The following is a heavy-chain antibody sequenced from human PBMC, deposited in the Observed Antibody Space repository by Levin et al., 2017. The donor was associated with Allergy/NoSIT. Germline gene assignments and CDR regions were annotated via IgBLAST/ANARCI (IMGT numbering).Heavy chain of an antibody. V-gene: IGHV1-69*13. CDR1: GGTFSSYA. Sequence: SVKVSCKASGGTFSSYAISWVRQAPGQGLEWMGGIIPIFGTANYAQKFQGRVTITADESTSTAYMELSSLRSEDTAVYYCARAPIAAAGSDLNDYGMDGWGQGTTVTVSS. J-gene: IGHJ6*02. CDR3: ARAPIAAAGSDLNDYGMDG. D-gene: IGHD6-13*01. CDR2: IIPIFGTA.